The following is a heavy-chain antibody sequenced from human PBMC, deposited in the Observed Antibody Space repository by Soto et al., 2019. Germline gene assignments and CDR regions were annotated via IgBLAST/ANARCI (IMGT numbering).Heavy chain of an antibody. D-gene: IGHD2-15*01. CDR2: IYYSGST. J-gene: IGHJ5*02. V-gene: IGHV4-59*01. Sequence: PSETLSLTCTVSGGSISSYYWSWIRQPPGKGLEWIGYIYYSGSTNYNPSLKSRVTISVDTSKNQFSLKLSSVTAADTAVYYCARERRSLSSRWFDPWGLGTCVSVS. CDR1: GGSISSYY. CDR3: ARERRSLSSRWFDP.